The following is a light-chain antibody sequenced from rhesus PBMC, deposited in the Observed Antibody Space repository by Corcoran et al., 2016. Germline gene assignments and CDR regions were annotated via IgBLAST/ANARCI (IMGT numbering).Light chain of an antibody. V-gene: IGLV2-32*02. J-gene: IGLJ1*01. Sequence: QAALTQPRSMSGSPGQSVIISCTGTSSDIGAYNYVSWYQQHPGTAPKLMIYDVSKRPSGVSDRFSGSKSGNTASLTISGLQTEDEADYYCISYAGSNIYIFGAGTRLTV. CDR3: ISYAGSNIYI. CDR2: DVS. CDR1: SSDIGAYNY.